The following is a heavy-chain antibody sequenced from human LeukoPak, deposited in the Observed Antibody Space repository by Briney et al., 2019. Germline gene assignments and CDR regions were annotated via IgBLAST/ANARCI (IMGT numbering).Heavy chain of an antibody. V-gene: IGHV1-2*02. CDR1: GYTFTGYY. CDR2: INPNSGGT. CDR3: ARDYYYYDSSGYYESLDY. D-gene: IGHD3-22*01. Sequence: ASVKVSCKASGYTFTGYYMHWVRQAPGQGLEWMGWINPNSGGTNYAQKFQDRVTMTRDTSITTAYMELRSLRSDDTAVYYCARDYYYYDSSGYYESLDYWGQGTLVTVSS. J-gene: IGHJ4*02.